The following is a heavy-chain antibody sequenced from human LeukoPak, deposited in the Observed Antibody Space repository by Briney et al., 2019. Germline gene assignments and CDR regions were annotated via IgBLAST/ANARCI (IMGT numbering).Heavy chain of an antibody. D-gene: IGHD3-22*01. J-gene: IGHJ3*02. CDR1: GYTFTDYY. V-gene: IGHV1-2*02. Sequence: ASVKVSCKASGYTFTDYYMHRVRQAPGQGLEWMGWINPNSGGTNYAQKFQGRVTMTRDTSISTAYMELSRLRSDDTAVYYCAREGSTYYYDSSGSRGAFDIWAKGQWSPSLQ. CDR3: AREGSTYYYDSSGSRGAFDI. CDR2: INPNSGGT.